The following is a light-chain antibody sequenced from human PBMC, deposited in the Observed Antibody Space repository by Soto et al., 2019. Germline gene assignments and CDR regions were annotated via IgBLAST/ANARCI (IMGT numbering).Light chain of an antibody. J-gene: IGKJ4*01. CDR2: GTS. CDR3: QQYGSSRLT. V-gene: IGKV3-20*01. Sequence: EIVRTQSPATLSVSPGERATLSCRASQSVSSNLAWYQQKPGQAPRLLIHGTSTRATGITDRFSGSGSGTDFTLTINRLEPEDVAVYYCQQYGSSRLTFGGGTKVDIK. CDR1: QSVSSN.